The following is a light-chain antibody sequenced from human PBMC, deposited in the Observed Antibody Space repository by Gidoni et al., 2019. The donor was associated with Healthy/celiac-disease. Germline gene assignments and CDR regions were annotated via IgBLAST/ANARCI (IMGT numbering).Light chain of an antibody. J-gene: IGKJ4*01. V-gene: IGKV3-11*01. Sequence: IVLTQSPATLSLSPGERATLTCRASQSVSSYLAWYQQKPGKAPRLLIYDASNRATGIPARFSGSGSGTDFTLTISSLEPEDFAVYYCQQRSNWPPALTFXGXTKVEIK. CDR1: QSVSSY. CDR3: QQRSNWPPALT. CDR2: DAS.